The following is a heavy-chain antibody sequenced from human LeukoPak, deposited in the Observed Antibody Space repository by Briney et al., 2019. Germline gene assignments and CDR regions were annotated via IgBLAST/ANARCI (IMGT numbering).Heavy chain of an antibody. CDR3: ARDSGYYGSGSYFPSYYYYYMDV. V-gene: IGHV1-24*01. CDR1: GYTLTELS. Sequence: GASVKVSCKVSGYTLTELSMHWVRQAPGKGLEWMGGFDPEDGETIYAQKFQGRVTMTEDTSTDTAYMELSSLRSEDTAVYYCARDSGYYGSGSYFPSYYYYYMDVWGKGTTVTISS. J-gene: IGHJ6*03. CDR2: FDPEDGET. D-gene: IGHD3-10*01.